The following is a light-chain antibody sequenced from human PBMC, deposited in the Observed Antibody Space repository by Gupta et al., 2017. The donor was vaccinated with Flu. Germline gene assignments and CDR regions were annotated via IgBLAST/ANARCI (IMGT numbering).Light chain of an antibody. CDR3: QQYGSSPPVT. CDR1: QSVRSSY. V-gene: IGKV3-20*01. J-gene: IGKJ5*01. CDR2: GAS. Sequence: TRSLSPGERATLSCRASQSVRSSYLAWYQQKPGQAPRLLIYGASSRATGIPDRFSGSGSGTDFTLTISRLEPEDFAVYYCQQYGSSPPVTFGQGTRLEIK.